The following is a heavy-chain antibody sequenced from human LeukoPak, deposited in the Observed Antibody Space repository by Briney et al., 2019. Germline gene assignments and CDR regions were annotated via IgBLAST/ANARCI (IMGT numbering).Heavy chain of an antibody. CDR3: ARDLTASDEGDAFDI. CDR2: IYSSGNT. Sequence: PSETLSLTCTVSGGSISSFYWSWIRQPAGKGLEWTGRIYSSGNTNYNPSLKSRVTMSVDTSKNQFSLKLSSVTAADTAVYYCARDLTASDEGDAFDIWGQGTMVTVSS. V-gene: IGHV4-4*07. CDR1: GGSISSFY. D-gene: IGHD4/OR15-4a*01. J-gene: IGHJ3*02.